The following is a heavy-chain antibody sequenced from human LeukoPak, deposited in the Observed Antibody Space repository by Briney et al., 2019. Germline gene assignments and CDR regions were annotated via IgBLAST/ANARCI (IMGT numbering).Heavy chain of an antibody. V-gene: IGHV1-18*01. J-gene: IGHJ4*02. Sequence: ASVKVSCKASGYTFTSYGISWVRQAPGQGLEWMGWISAYNGNTNYAQKFQGRVTITADKSTSTAYMELSSLRSEDTAVYYCARDGATVVTGLDYWGQGTLVTVSS. CDR2: ISAYNGNT. CDR1: GYTFTSYG. D-gene: IGHD4-23*01. CDR3: ARDGATVVTGLDY.